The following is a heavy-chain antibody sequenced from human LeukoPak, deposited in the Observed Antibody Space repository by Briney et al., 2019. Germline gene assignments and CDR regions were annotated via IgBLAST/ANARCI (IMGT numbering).Heavy chain of an antibody. V-gene: IGHV1-46*01. CDR1: GYTFTSYY. CDR2: INPSGGST. D-gene: IGHD6-19*01. CDR3: ARGYSSGWYTAEYLQH. J-gene: IGHJ1*01. Sequence: ASVKVSCKASGYTFTSYYMHWVRQAPGQGLEWMGIINPSGGSTSYAQKFQGRVTMTRDTSTSTVYMELSSLRSEDTAVYYCARGYSSGWYTAEYLQHWGEGTLVSVFS.